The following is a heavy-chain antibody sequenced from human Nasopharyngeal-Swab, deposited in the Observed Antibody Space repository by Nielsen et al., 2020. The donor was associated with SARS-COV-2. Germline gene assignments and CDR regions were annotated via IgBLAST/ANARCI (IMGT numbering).Heavy chain of an antibody. CDR2: IYPGDSDT. D-gene: IGHD6-19*01. V-gene: IGHV5-51*01. CDR1: GYSFTSYW. CDR3: ARHGVRGAGGWFYYFDY. J-gene: IGHJ4*02. Sequence: KVSCKGSGYSFTSYWIGWVRQMPGKGLEWMGIIYPGDSDTRYSPSLQGQVTISADKSISTAYLQWSSLKASDTAMYYCARHGVRGAGGWFYYFDYWGQGTLVTVSS.